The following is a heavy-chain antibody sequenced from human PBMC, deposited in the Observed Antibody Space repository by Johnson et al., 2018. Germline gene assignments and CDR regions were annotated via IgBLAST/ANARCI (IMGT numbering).Heavy chain of an antibody. D-gene: IGHD6-13*01. CDR2: IWYDGSNK. CDR1: GFSFSSYG. J-gene: IGHJ6*02. V-gene: IGHV3-33*01. Sequence: QVQLVESGGGVVQPGRSLRLSCAASGFSFSSYGMHWVRQAPGKGLEWVAFIWYDGSNKYYADSVKGRFTISRDNSKNTLYLQMNSLRAEDTAVYYCARVTAGAEAGIKYYYYGMGVWGQGTTVTVSS. CDR3: ARVTAGAEAGIKYYYYGMGV.